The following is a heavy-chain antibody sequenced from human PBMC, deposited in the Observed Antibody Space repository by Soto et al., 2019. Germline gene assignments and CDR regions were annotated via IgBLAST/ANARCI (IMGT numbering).Heavy chain of an antibody. D-gene: IGHD5-12*01. V-gene: IGHV3-23*01. CDR1: GFTFSSYA. CDR2: ISGSGGST. CDR3: AKPGQRWLQPNGRFDY. J-gene: IGHJ4*02. Sequence: EVQLLESGGGLVQPGGSLRLSCAASGFTFSSYAMSWVRQAPGKGLEWVSAISGSGGSTYYADSVKGRFTISRDNSKNTLYLQMNSLRAEDTAVYYCAKPGQRWLQPNGRFDYWGQGTLVTVSS.